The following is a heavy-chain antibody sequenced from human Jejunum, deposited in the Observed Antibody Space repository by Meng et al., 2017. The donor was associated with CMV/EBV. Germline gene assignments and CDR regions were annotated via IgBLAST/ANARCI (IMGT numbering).Heavy chain of an antibody. CDR2: IYGDDDK. V-gene: IGHV2-5*02. D-gene: IGHD2-15*01. Sequence: FSLASSVVGVGWIRQPPGKALEWLALIYGDDDKRYSPSLNTRLTITKDTFKNQVVLRMTNMDPVDTATYYCAYSYCSTGTCYSFYYWGQGTLVTVSS. CDR3: AYSYCSTGTCYSFYY. J-gene: IGHJ4*02. CDR1: FSLASSVVG.